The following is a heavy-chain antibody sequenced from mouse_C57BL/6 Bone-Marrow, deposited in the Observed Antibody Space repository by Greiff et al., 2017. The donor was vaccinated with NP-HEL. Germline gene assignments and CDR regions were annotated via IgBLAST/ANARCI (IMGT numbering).Heavy chain of an antibody. CDR2: INYDGSST. J-gene: IGHJ2*01. Sequence: EVQLQQSEGGLVQPGRSMKLSCTASGFTFSDYYMAWVRQVPEKGLEWVANINYDGSSTYYLDSLNSRFIISRDNAKNILYLQMSSLKSEDTATYYCARDSSGPYYFDYWGQGTTLTVSS. CDR3: ARDSSGPYYFDY. D-gene: IGHD3-2*02. CDR1: GFTFSDYY. V-gene: IGHV5-16*01.